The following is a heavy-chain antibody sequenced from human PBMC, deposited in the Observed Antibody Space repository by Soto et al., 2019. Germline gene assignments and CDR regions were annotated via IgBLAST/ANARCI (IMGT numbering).Heavy chain of an antibody. J-gene: IGHJ4*02. CDR3: VGAEQWPADHFDY. CDR1: GFTFNKYV. V-gene: IGHV3-30-3*01. Sequence: QVQLVESGGGVVQPGRCLRLSCAASGFTFNKYVFHWFRQAPGKGLDWVAVISYEGNNKNYAETVKGRFTISRDHFKNTVYLQMNSLRVEDTSVYYCVGAEQWPADHFDYFVQGTLITVSS. CDR2: ISYEGNNK. D-gene: IGHD6-19*01.